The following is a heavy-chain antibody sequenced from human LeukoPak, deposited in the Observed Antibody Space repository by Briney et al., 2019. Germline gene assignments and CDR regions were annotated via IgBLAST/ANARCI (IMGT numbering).Heavy chain of an antibody. D-gene: IGHD3-22*01. CDR3: ARPYHYDRSGYYYGASLDY. CDR2: ITAYNGNT. Sequence: GASVKLSCKASGYTFTSYGISCVRHAPGQGLEWMRWITAYNGNTNYAQKLQARVTITTDTSTSTVYMQLRRLRSEDTAVYYCARPYHYDRSGYYYGASLDYWGQGTLVTVSS. J-gene: IGHJ4*02. V-gene: IGHV1-18*01. CDR1: GYTFTSYG.